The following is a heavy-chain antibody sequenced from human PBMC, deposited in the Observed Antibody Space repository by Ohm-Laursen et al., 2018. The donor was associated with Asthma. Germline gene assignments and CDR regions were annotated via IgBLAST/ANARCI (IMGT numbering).Heavy chain of an antibody. CDR3: ARDLDSEVVAAIFDY. Sequence: SLRLSCAASGFTFSTYWMHWVRQAAGKGLEWVSSISSSSSYIYYADSVKGRFTISRDNAKNSLYLQMNSLRAEDTAVYYCARDLDSEVVAAIFDYWGQGTLVTVSS. J-gene: IGHJ4*02. V-gene: IGHV3-21*01. CDR2: ISSSSSYI. D-gene: IGHD2-15*01. CDR1: GFTFSTYW.